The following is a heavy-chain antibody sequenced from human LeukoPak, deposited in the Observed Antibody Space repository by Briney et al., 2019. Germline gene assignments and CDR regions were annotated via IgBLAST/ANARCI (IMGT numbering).Heavy chain of an antibody. CDR1: GFTVSSNY. D-gene: IGHD3-10*01. CDR2: IYSGGST. V-gene: IGHV3-66*02. Sequence: GGSLSLSCAASGFTVSSNYMSWVRQAPGKGLEWVSVIYSGGSTYYADSVKGRFTISRDNSKNTLYLQMNSLRAEDTAVYYCASATGRYGMIDGFDYWGQGTLVTVSS. CDR3: ASATGRYGMIDGFDY. J-gene: IGHJ4*02.